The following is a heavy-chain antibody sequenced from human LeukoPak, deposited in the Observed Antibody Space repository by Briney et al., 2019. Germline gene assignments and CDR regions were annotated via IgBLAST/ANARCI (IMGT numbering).Heavy chain of an antibody. J-gene: IGHJ6*02. V-gene: IGHV4-39*01. CDR3: ARQRYYYGMDV. Sequence: PSETLSLTCTVSGGSISSSSYYWGWIRQPPGKGLEWIGSIYYSGSTYYNPSLKSRVTISVDTSKNQFSLKLSSVTAADTAVYYCARQRYYYGMDVWGQGTTATVSS. CDR1: GGSISSSSYY. CDR2: IYYSGST.